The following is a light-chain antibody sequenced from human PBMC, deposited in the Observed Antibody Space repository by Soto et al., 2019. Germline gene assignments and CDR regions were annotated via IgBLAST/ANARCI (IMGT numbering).Light chain of an antibody. CDR3: LSYTITSILV. CDR2: EVS. J-gene: IGLJ3*02. CDR1: NSDVGAYNY. V-gene: IGLV2-14*01. Sequence: QAASVSGSPGQSITISCTGTNSDVGAYNYVSWFQQHPGKAPKLIIFEVSNRPSGVSHRFSGSKSGNTASLTISGLQTEDEADYYCLSYTITSILVFGGGTKVTVL.